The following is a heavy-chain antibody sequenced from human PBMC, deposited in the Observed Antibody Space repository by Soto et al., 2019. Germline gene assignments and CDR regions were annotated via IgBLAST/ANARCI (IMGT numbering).Heavy chain of an antibody. J-gene: IGHJ6*02. V-gene: IGHV3-23*01. CDR2: ISGSGDST. CDR3: AKGSYSSSWYSRRGMDV. Sequence: HPGGSLRLSCAASGFTFSSYAMSWVRQAPGKGLEWVSAISGSGDSTYYADSVKGRFTISRDNSNNTLYLQMNSLRAEDTAVYYCAKGSYSSSWYSRRGMDVWGQGTTVTVSS. D-gene: IGHD6-13*01. CDR1: GFTFSSYA.